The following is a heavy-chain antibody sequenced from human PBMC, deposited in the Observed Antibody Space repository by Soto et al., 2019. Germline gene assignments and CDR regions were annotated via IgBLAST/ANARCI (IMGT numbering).Heavy chain of an antibody. CDR2: INHSGST. CDR1: GGSFIGYY. CDR3: ARVRSGRHYYYGMDV. J-gene: IGHJ6*02. V-gene: IGHV4-34*01. Sequence: PSETLSLTCAVYGGSFIGYYWSWIRQPPGKGLEWIGEINHSGSTNYNPSLKSRVTISVDTSKNQFSLKLSSVTAADTAVYYCARVRSGRHYYYGMDVWGQGTTVTSP. D-gene: IGHD2-15*01.